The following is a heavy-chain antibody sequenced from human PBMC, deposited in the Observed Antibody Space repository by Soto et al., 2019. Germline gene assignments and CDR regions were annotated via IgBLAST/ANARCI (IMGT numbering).Heavy chain of an antibody. Sequence: QVQLVQSGAEVKKPGASVKVSCKASGYTFTSYDIIWVRQATGQGLEWMGWMNPSTGNTDSAEKSQGRLTMTRNTSISTVYMELSSLSFEDTAVYYCARGRIIVAGGFDPWGQGTLVTVSS. D-gene: IGHD6-19*01. V-gene: IGHV1-8*01. CDR3: ARGRIIVAGGFDP. J-gene: IGHJ5*02. CDR2: MNPSTGNT. CDR1: GYTFTSYD.